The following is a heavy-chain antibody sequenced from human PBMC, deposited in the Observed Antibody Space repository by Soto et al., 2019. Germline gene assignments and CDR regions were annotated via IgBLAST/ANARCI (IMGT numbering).Heavy chain of an antibody. CDR1: GYSFSDYW. CDR2: IYAGDSDT. CDR3: ARPGGAHQQNYFDP. J-gene: IGHJ5*02. V-gene: IGHV5-51*01. Sequence: PGESLKISCEGSGYSFSDYWIGWVRHVPGKGLEWVGTIYAGDSDTRYGPSFEGQVTMSVDKSISTAYLHWSSLKASDTGMYYCARPGGAHQQNYFDPWGQGTLVTVSS. D-gene: IGHD1-7*01.